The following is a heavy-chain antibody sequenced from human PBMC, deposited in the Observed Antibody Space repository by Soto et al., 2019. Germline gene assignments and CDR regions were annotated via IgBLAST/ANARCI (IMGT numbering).Heavy chain of an antibody. Sequence: QVQLQMSGPGLVRPWETLSFPCTVSGGSISSNYWSWVGKPPGKGLEWIGHIYSTVSTNYNPSLKSRVTISVDTSKNQFSLKVTSVTAADTAVYYCARGGSGFSFDYWGQGTLVTVSS. V-gene: IGHV4-59*01. J-gene: IGHJ4*02. D-gene: IGHD3-22*01. CDR3: ARGGSGFSFDY. CDR1: GGSISSNY. CDR2: IYSTVST.